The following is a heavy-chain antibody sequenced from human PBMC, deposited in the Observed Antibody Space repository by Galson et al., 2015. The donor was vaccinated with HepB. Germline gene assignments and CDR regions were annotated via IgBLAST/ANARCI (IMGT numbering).Heavy chain of an antibody. J-gene: IGHJ3*02. CDR2: IKQDGSET. Sequence: LRLSCAASGFTFSNYNMRWVRQAPGKGLEWVANIKQDGSETYYVDAVKGRFTISRDNAKNSLYLQMNNLRADDTAMYYCARGGGGAFHIWGQGTVVTVSS. CDR1: GFTFSNYN. CDR3: ARGGGGAFHI. D-gene: IGHD3-10*01. V-gene: IGHV3-7*03.